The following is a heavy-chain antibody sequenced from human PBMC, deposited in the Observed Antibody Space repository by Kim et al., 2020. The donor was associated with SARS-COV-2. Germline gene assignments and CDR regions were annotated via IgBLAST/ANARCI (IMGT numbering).Heavy chain of an antibody. CDR2: IYYSGST. J-gene: IGHJ6*02. CDR1: GGSISSYY. Sequence: SETLSLTCTVSGGSISSYYWSWIRQPPGKGLEWIGYIYYSGSTNYNPSLKSRVTISVDTSKNQFSLKLSSVTAADTAVYYCARGPGSSSWYYYYYGMDVWGQGTTVTVSS. V-gene: IGHV4-59*13. CDR3: ARGPGSSSWYYYYYGMDV. D-gene: IGHD6-13*01.